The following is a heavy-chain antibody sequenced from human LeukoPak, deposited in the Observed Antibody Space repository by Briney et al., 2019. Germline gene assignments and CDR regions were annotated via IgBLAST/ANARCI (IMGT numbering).Heavy chain of an antibody. CDR3: ALSYYYYYYMDV. J-gene: IGHJ6*03. CDR2: MNPNSGNT. Sequence: GASVKVSCKASGYTFTSYGISWVRQATGQGLEWMGWMNPNSGNTGYAQKFQGRVTITRNTSISTAYMELSSLRSEDTAVYYCALSYYYYYYMDVWGKGTTVTVSS. CDR1: GYTFTSYG. V-gene: IGHV1-8*03.